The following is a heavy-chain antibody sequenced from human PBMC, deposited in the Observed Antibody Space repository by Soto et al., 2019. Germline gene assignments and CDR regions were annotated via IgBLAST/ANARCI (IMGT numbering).Heavy chain of an antibody. CDR3: ARAKAVDSSGYPFDY. CDR2: ISASIGNT. Sequence: ASVKVSCKASGYTFTSYGISWVRRAPGQGLEWMGWISASIGNTNYAQKLQGRVTLTTDTSTSTAYMELRSLTSDDTAVYYCARAKAVDSSGYPFDYWGQGTLVTVSS. D-gene: IGHD3-22*01. V-gene: IGHV1-18*01. CDR1: GYTFTSYG. J-gene: IGHJ4*02.